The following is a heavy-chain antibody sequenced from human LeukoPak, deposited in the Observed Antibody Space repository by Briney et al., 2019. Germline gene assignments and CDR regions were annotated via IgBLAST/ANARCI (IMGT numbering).Heavy chain of an antibody. CDR2: INPSGGST. J-gene: IGHJ4*02. CDR1: GYSFTNYY. CDR3: ARDERDVVVVPGAMPY. Sequence: ASVKVSCKASGYSFTNYYMHWVRQAPGQGLEWMGIINPSGGSTTNAQKFQGRVTMTRDTSTTTVYMELSSLRSDDMAMYYCARDERDVVVVPGAMPYWGQGTLVTVSS. V-gene: IGHV1-46*01. D-gene: IGHD2-2*01.